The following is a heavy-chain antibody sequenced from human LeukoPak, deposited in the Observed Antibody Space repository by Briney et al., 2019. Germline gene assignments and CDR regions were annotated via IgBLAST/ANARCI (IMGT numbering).Heavy chain of an antibody. CDR1: EFTFSNYA. Sequence: GGSLRLSCAASEFTFSNYAMSWVRLAPGKGLEWVSDISGSGEKIHYGDSVKGRFTISRDDSKNTLYLQMNSLRAEDTAVYFCAKDMRGVDTGSSISEFWGQGTLVTVSP. CDR2: ISGSGEKI. J-gene: IGHJ4*02. CDR3: AKDMRGVDTGSSISEF. D-gene: IGHD1-26*01. V-gene: IGHV3-23*01.